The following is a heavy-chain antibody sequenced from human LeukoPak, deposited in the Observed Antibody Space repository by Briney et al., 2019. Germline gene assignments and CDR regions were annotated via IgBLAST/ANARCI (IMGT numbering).Heavy chain of an antibody. CDR1: KFTFTTYG. V-gene: IGHV3-33*01. CDR3: ARDWKTNSFDY. Sequence: PGRSLTLSCAASKFTFTTYGMHWVRQAPGKGLEWVAFIYYDGSNIYYADYVKGRFTISRDISKNTLYLQMDSLRAEDTAIYYCARDWKTNSFDYWGQGTLVTVSS. D-gene: IGHD1-1*01. CDR2: IYYDGSNI. J-gene: IGHJ4*02.